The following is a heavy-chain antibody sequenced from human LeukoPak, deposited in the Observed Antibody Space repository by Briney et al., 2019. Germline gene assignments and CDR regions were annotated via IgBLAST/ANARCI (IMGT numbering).Heavy chain of an antibody. D-gene: IGHD6-6*01. V-gene: IGHV4-4*09. CDR2: IYTSGST. CDR1: GGSISSYY. CDR3: ARQGSSSPFDY. J-gene: IGHJ4*02. Sequence: PSETLSLTCTVSGGSISSYYWSWIRQPPGKGLEWIGYIYTSGSTNYNPSLKSRVTISVDTSKNQFSLKLSSVTAADTAVYYYARQGSSSPFDYWGQGTLVTVSS.